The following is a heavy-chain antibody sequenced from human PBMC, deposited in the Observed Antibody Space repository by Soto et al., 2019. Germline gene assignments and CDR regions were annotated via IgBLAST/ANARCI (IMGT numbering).Heavy chain of an antibody. CDR1: VFIFNSFS. CDR3: VNTRYTAVIKHT. CDR2: ISSTGFST. Sequence: VGSLILSGSASVFIFNSFSMHWFLQAPGKGLEYVSGISSTGFSTYYAYSVKDGFTISRDNSKNTLYLQMSSLRVEDTAVYYCVNTRYTAVIKHTWGRGTLVTVSS. D-gene: IGHD2-21*01. J-gene: IGHJ5*02. V-gene: IGHV3-64D*06.